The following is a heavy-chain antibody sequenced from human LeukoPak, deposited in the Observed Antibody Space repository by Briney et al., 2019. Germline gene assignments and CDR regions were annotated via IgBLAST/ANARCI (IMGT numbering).Heavy chain of an antibody. D-gene: IGHD3-22*01. CDR2: ISSNGGST. CDR3: ARERPGSGYPFDI. V-gene: IGHV3-64*01. J-gene: IGHJ3*02. Sequence: PGGSLRLSCAASGFTFSSYAMHWVRQAPGKGLEYVSAISSNGGSTYYANSVKGRFTISRDNSKNTLYLQMGSLRAEDMAVYYCARERPGSGYPFDIWGQGTMVTVSS. CDR1: GFTFSSYA.